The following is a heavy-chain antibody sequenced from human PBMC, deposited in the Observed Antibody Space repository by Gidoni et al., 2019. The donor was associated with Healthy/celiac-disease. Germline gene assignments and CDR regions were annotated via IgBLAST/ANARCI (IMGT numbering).Heavy chain of an antibody. J-gene: IGHJ5*02. V-gene: IGHV3-21*01. Sequence: EVQLVESGGGLVKPGGSLRLSGAASGFTFSSYSMNWVRQAPGKGLEWVSSISSSSSYIYYADSVKGRFTISRDNPKNSLYLQMNSLRAEDTAVYYCARVVPSAMGGWFDPWGQGTLVTVSS. CDR2: ISSSSSYI. D-gene: IGHD2-2*01. CDR3: ARVVPSAMGGWFDP. CDR1: GFTFSSYS.